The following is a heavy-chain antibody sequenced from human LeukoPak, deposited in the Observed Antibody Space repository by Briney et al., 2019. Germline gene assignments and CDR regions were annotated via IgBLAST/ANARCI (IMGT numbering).Heavy chain of an antibody. CDR2: INYSGTT. J-gene: IGHJ5*02. V-gene: IGHV4-59*01. D-gene: IGHD1-26*01. CDR3: ARRGWELFSNWFDP. CDR1: GGSISSFY. Sequence: SETLSLTCTVSGGSISSFYWSWIRQPPGKGLEWIGYINYSGTTKYNPSLKSRVTISIDTSKNQFSLKLSSVTTADTAVFYCARRGWELFSNWFDPWGQGTLVTVSS.